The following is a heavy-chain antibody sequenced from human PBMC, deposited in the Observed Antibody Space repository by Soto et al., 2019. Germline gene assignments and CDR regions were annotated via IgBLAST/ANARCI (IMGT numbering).Heavy chain of an antibody. Sequence: VGSLSLSCTVSGFAFNNYGINLVRPAPGKGLEWVSSISKSDYTYYSDSVKGRFAISRDNAKSSVSLQMTSLRAEDTAVYYCARLVGAYQHYIDYWGQGTLVTVFS. J-gene: IGHJ4*02. CDR2: ISKSDYT. CDR3: ARLVGAYQHYIDY. V-gene: IGHV3-21*01. CDR1: GFAFNNYG. D-gene: IGHD1-26*01.